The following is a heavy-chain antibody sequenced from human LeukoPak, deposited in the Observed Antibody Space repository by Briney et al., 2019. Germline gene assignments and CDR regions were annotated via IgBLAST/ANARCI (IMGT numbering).Heavy chain of an antibody. CDR1: GYTFTRYV. CDR2: INAGNGDT. V-gene: IGHV1-3*01. Sequence: ASVKVSCKASGYTFTRYVVHWVRQAPGQRPEWMGWINAGNGDTKYSQNFQDRVTITRDTSANTAYMELSSLTSEDTALYYCARDDCGDTCYPGGYWGQGTLVTVSS. J-gene: IGHJ4*02. D-gene: IGHD2-21*01. CDR3: ARDDCGDTCYPGGY.